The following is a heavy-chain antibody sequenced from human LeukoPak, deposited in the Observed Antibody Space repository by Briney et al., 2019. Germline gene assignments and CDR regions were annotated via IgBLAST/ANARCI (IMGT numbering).Heavy chain of an antibody. CDR3: AKDKFDGSGNYYFDW. V-gene: IGHV3-43D*03. J-gene: IGHJ4*02. CDR2: ISWDGGRT. Sequence: GGSLRLSCAASGFSFDDYAMHWVRQGPGKGLEWVSLISWDGGRTYYADSVKGRFTISRDNSKNSLYLQMNSLRAEDTALYYCAKDKFDGSGNYYFDWWGQGILVTVSS. D-gene: IGHD3-10*01. CDR1: GFSFDDYA.